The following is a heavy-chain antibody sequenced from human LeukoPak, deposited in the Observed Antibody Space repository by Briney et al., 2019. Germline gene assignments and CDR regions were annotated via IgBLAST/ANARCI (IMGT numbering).Heavy chain of an antibody. Sequence: PGGSLRLSCAACGFTVSSNSMSWVRQAPGKGLEWVSVMYSGGSTFYADSVKGRFTISRDNSKNTLYLQMNSLRAEDTAVYYCARKHYYDSSGFFPPMDYWGQGTLVTVSS. CDR1: GFTVSSNS. D-gene: IGHD3-22*01. J-gene: IGHJ4*02. CDR2: MYSGGST. V-gene: IGHV3-66*01. CDR3: ARKHYYDSSGFFPPMDY.